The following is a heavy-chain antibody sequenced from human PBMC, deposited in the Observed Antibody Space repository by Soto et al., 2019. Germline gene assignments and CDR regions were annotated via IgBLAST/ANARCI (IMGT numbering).Heavy chain of an antibody. J-gene: IGHJ5*02. CDR3: LRGEGDYVWGSYRTYNWFDP. CDR1: GFTFSSYS. V-gene: IGHV3-48*01. Sequence: PGGSLRLSCAASGFTFSSYSMNWVRQAPGKGLEWVSYISSSSSTIYYADSVKGRFTISRDNAKNSLYLQMNSLRVEDTAVYYCLRGEGDYVWGSYRTYNWFDPWGQGTLVTVSS. CDR2: ISSSSSTI. D-gene: IGHD3-16*02.